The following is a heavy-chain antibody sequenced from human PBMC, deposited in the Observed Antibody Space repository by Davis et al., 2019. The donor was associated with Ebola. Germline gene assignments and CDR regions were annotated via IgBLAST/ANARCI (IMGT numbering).Heavy chain of an antibody. CDR1: GGSISSSSYY. Sequence: SETLSLTCTVSGGSISSSSYYWGWIRQPPGKGLEWIGYIYYSGSTNYNPSLKSRVTISVDTSKNQFSLKLSSVTAADTAVYYCARVVPAAYYYYGMDVWGQGTTVTVSS. CDR2: IYYSGST. D-gene: IGHD2-2*01. J-gene: IGHJ6*02. CDR3: ARVVPAAYYYYGMDV. V-gene: IGHV4-61*05.